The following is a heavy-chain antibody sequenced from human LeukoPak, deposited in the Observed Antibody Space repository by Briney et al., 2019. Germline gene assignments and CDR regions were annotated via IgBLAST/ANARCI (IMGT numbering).Heavy chain of an antibody. J-gene: IGHJ4*02. CDR3: AKASRQGAVASPLDY. V-gene: IGHV3-33*06. CDR2: IWYDGSNK. D-gene: IGHD6-19*01. CDR1: GFTFSSYG. Sequence: GGSLRLSCAASGFTFSSYGMHWVRQAPGKGLEWVAVIWYDGSNKYYADSVKGRFTISRDNSKDTVFLQMNSLRAEDTAVYYCAKASRQGAVASPLDYWGQGTLVTVSS.